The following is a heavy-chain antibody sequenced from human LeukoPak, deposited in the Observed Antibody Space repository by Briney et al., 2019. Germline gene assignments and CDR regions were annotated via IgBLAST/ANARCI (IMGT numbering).Heavy chain of an antibody. CDR2: ISSSSSYI. J-gene: IGHJ4*02. CDR3: ARAPHPYCSGGNCIYFDY. V-gene: IGHV3-21*01. D-gene: IGHD2-15*01. Sequence: PEGSLRLSCAASGFSFNSMNWVRQAPGKGLEWVSSISSSSSYIYYTDSVKGRFTLSRDNAKKSLYLQMNSLRGEDTAVYYCARAPHPYCSGGNCIYFDYWGQGTLVTVSS. CDR1: GFSFNS.